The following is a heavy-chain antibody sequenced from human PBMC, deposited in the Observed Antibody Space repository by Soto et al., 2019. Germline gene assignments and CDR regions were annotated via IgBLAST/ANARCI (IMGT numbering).Heavy chain of an antibody. CDR2: IYSGGST. J-gene: IGHJ4*02. CDR3: ARSGPYGDYDY. V-gene: IGHV3-66*01. CDR1: GFTVSSNH. D-gene: IGHD4-17*01. Sequence: EVQLVESGGGLVQPGGSLRLSCAASGFTVSSNHMSWVRQAPGKGLEWVSVIYSGGSTYYADSVKGRFTISRDNSRNTVYLQMDRLRAEDTAVYYCARSGPYGDYDYWGQGTGVSVSS.